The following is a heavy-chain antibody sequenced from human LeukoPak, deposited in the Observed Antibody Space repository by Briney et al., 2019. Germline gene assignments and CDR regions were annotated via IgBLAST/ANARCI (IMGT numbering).Heavy chain of an antibody. CDR2: ISSNSAYI. J-gene: IGHJ4*02. CDR1: GFTFSSYS. Sequence: GGSLRLSCAASGFTFSSYSMNWVRQAPGKGLEWVSSISSNSAYIYYADSVRGRFTISRDNAKHSLHLQMNRLRAEDTAVYYCAGRYCTSTNCYAFDYWGQGALVTVSS. V-gene: IGHV3-21*01. CDR3: AGRYCTSTNCYAFDY. D-gene: IGHD2-2*01.